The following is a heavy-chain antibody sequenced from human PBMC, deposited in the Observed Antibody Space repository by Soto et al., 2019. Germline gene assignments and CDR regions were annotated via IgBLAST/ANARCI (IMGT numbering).Heavy chain of an antibody. V-gene: IGHV4-59*01. J-gene: IGHJ4*02. D-gene: IGHD3-10*01. CDR3: ARGRAIAIRMIRGAIGYFDL. CDR1: GGSISSYY. CDR2: MYNSGSA. Sequence: PSETLSLTCTVSGGSISSYYWSWIRQPPGKGLEWIGYMYNSGSANYNPSLKSRVTISVDTSKNQFSVKLRSVTAADTAVYYCARGRAIAIRMIRGAIGYFDLWGRGALVTVSS.